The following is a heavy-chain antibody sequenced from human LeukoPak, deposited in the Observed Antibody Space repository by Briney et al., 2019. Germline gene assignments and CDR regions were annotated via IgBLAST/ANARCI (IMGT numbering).Heavy chain of an antibody. CDR3: AKDDTAMAATLFDY. D-gene: IGHD5-18*01. CDR2: INHSGST. J-gene: IGHJ4*02. CDR1: GGSFSGYY. V-gene: IGHV4-34*01. Sequence: PSETLSLTCAVYGGSFSGYYWSWIRQPPGKGLEWIGEINHSGSTNYNPSLKSRVTISVDTSKNQFSLKLSSVTAADTAVYYCAKDDTAMAATLFDYWGQGTLVTVSS.